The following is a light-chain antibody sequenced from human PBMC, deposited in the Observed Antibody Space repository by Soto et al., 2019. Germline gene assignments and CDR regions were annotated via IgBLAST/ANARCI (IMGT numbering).Light chain of an antibody. CDR2: DVS. V-gene: IGLV2-14*01. CDR3: SSYTSSSTLLYV. J-gene: IGLJ1*01. Sequence: QSVLTQPASVSGSPGQSITISCTGTSSDVGGYNYVSWYQQHPGKAPKLMIYDVSNRPSGVSNRFSGSESGNTASLTISGLQAEDEDDYYCSSYTSSSTLLYVFGTGTKVTVL. CDR1: SSDVGGYNY.